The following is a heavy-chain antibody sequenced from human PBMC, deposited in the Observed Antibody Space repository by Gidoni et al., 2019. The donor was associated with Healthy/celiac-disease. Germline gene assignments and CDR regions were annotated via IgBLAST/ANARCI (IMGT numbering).Heavy chain of an antibody. CDR2: INPSGGST. CDR3: ARGDIVVVVAATPIDY. CDR1: GYTFTSYY. Sequence: QVQLVPSGAEVKKPGASVKVSCKASGYTFTSYYMHWVRQAPGQGLEWMGIINPSGGSTSYEQKFQGRVTMTRDTSTSTVYMELSSLRSEDTAVYYCARGDIVVVVAATPIDYWGQGTLVTVSS. J-gene: IGHJ4*02. V-gene: IGHV1-46*01. D-gene: IGHD2-15*01.